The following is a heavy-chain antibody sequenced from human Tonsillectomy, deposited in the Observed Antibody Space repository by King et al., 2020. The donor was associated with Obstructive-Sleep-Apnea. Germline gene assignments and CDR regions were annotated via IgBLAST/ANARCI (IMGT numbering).Heavy chain of an antibody. CDR2: VNHDGSIA. V-gene: IGHV3-74*01. J-gene: IGHJ4*02. CDR1: GFTFSTYW. D-gene: IGHD3-22*01. Sequence: VQLVESGGGLVQPGGSLRLSCEASGFTFSTYWMTWVRQAPGKGLVWVARVNHDGSIAHYADSVKGRFAISRDNAKNTLFLHMNSLRAEDSAVYYCPSLETDSSGSPFDCWGQGTMVTVSS. CDR3: PSLETDSSGSPFDC.